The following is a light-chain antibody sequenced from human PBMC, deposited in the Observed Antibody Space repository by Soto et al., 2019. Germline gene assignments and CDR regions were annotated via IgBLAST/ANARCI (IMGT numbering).Light chain of an antibody. Sequence: ELVRTQSLATLSVSPGERAPLSCRASQSVSSNLAWYQQKPGQAPSLLIYGASTRATGLPARFSGSGSGTEFTLTISRLQSEDLAVYYCQQYNNSWTFGQGTKVDIK. CDR2: GAS. CDR1: QSVSSN. J-gene: IGKJ1*01. CDR3: QQYNNSWT. V-gene: IGKV3-15*01.